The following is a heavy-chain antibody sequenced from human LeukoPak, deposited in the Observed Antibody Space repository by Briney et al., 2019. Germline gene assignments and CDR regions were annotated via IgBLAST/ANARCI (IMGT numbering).Heavy chain of an antibody. CDR1: GGSISSSSYY. CDR3: ARDRLLTMVRGFEAYNWFDP. CDR2: IYYSGTT. V-gene: IGHV4-39*07. D-gene: IGHD3-10*01. J-gene: IGHJ5*02. Sequence: PSETLSLTCTVSGGSISSSSYYWGWIRQPPGKGLEWIGSIYYSGTTYYNPSLKSRVTISVDTSRNQFSLKLSSVTAADTAVYYCARDRLLTMVRGFEAYNWFDPWGQGTLVTVSS.